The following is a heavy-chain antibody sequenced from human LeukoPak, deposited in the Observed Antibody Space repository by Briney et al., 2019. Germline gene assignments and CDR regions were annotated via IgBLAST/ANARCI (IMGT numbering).Heavy chain of an antibody. V-gene: IGHV3-74*01. CDR3: ARGSSGYSFQYFQH. D-gene: IGHD3-22*01. CDR2: INSDGSST. CDR1: GFTFSSYW. J-gene: IGHJ1*01. Sequence: GGSLRLSCAASGFTFSSYWMHWVRQAPGKGLVWVSRINSDGSSTSYADSVKGRFTISRDNAKNTLYLQMNSLRAEDTAVYYCARGSSGYSFQYFQHWGQGTLVTVSS.